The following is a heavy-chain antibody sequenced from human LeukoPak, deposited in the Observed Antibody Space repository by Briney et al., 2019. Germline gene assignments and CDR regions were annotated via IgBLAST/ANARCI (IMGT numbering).Heavy chain of an antibody. CDR1: GFTFSSFD. D-gene: IGHD5-18*01. CDR3: ARVEIAWIQLWLLDY. V-gene: IGHV3-23*01. Sequence: GGSLRLSCAASGFTFSSFDMYWVRQAPGKGLECVASISRQSGASTYYAASVEGRFTISRDNSKNTLYLQMNSLRAEDTAVYYCARVEIAWIQLWLLDYWGQGTLVTVSS. J-gene: IGHJ4*02. CDR2: ISRQSGAST.